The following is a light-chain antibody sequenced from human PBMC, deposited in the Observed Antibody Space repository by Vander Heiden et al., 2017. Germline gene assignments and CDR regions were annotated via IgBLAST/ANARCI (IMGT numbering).Light chain of an antibody. Sequence: DIVMTQSPDSLAVSLGERATINCKSSQSVLYSPNNKNYLAWYQQKPGQPPKLLIYWASTRESGVPDRFSGSGSGTDLTLTISSLQAEDVAVYYCHQYYTTLLTFGGGTKVEIK. CDR1: QSVLYSPNNKNY. V-gene: IGKV4-1*01. CDR2: WAS. CDR3: HQYYTTLLT. J-gene: IGKJ4*01.